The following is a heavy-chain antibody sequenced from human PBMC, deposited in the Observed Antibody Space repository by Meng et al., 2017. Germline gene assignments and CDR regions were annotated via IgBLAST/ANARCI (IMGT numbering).Heavy chain of an antibody. Sequence: LRLSCTVSGGSISSGGYYWSWIRQHPGKGLEWIGYIYYSGSTYYNPSLKSLVTISVDTSKNQFSLKLSSVTAADTAVYYCARGNLGYGNAFDIWGQGTMVTVSS. CDR3: ARGNLGYGNAFDI. J-gene: IGHJ3*02. V-gene: IGHV4-31*01. CDR1: GGSISSGGYY. CDR2: IYYSGST. D-gene: IGHD5-18*01.